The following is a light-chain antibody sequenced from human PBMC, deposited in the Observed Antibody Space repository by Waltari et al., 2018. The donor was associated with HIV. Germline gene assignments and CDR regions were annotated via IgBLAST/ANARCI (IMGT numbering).Light chain of an antibody. Sequence: QSVLTQSPSVSAAPGQKVTISCSGSSSNIGNNYVSWYQQFPGTAPKLLIYENNKRPSGIPDRCSGSKPGTSATLGITGLQTGDEANYYCGTWDSSLSASVFGGGTELTVL. J-gene: IGLJ3*02. CDR3: GTWDSSLSASV. V-gene: IGLV1-51*02. CDR2: ENN. CDR1: SSNIGNNY.